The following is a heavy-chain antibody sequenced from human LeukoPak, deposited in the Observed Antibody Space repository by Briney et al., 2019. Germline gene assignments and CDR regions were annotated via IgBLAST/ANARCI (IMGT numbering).Heavy chain of an antibody. J-gene: IGHJ6*03. CDR1: GDSISSSHW. D-gene: IGHD1-26*01. Sequence: SGTLSLTCAVSGDSISSSHWWSWIRQPPGKGLEWIGEINHSGSTNYNPSLKSRVTISVDTSKNQFSLKLSSVTAADTAVYYCARQNGGSWNYYYYMDVWGKGTTVTVSS. CDR2: INHSGST. V-gene: IGHV4-4*02. CDR3: ARQNGGSWNYYYYMDV.